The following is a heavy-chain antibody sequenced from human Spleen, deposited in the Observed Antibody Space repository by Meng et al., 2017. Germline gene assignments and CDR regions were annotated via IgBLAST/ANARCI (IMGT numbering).Heavy chain of an antibody. Sequence: GESLKISCAASGFTFSSHEMNWVRQAPGKGLEWVSYITSSGSTIYYADSVRVRFTISRDNAKNSLFLQMNSLRAEDTAVYYCARQMIPHSSGWYPWGQGTLVTVSS. CDR2: ITSSGSTI. CDR3: ARQMIPHSSGWYP. D-gene: IGHD6-19*01. V-gene: IGHV3-48*03. J-gene: IGHJ5*02. CDR1: GFTFSSHE.